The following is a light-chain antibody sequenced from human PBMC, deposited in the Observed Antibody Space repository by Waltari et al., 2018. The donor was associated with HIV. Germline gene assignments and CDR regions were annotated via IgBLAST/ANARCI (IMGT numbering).Light chain of an antibody. J-gene: IGLJ1*01. Sequence: QSVLTQPPSASGTPGQRVTISCSGGSSNIGSNYVFWYQLLPGTAPKLLVYRNDPRPSGVPDLLSGSKSGTSASLAISGLRSEDEADYYCAAWDDSLSGYVFGTGTKVTVL. CDR2: RND. CDR3: AAWDDSLSGYV. CDR1: SSNIGSNY. V-gene: IGLV1-47*01.